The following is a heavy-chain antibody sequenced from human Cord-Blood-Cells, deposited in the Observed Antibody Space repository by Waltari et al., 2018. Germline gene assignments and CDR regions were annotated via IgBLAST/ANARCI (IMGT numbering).Heavy chain of an antibody. CDR1: GFPVSSNY. Sequence: EVQLVESGGGLVQPGGSLRLSCAASGFPVSSNYMSWVRQAPGKGLEWVSVIYSGGSTYYADAVKGRFTITRDNSKNTLYLQMNSLRAEDTAVYYCAREGGSYYFDYWGQGTLVTVSS. V-gene: IGHV3-66*01. CDR2: IYSGGST. D-gene: IGHD1-26*01. CDR3: AREGGSYYFDY. J-gene: IGHJ4*02.